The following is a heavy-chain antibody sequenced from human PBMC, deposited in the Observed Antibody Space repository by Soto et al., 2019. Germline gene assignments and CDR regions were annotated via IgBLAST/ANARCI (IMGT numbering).Heavy chain of an antibody. CDR2: INGDGSST. CDR1: GFTFSNYW. CDR3: LVVVVSDAFDI. V-gene: IGHV3-74*01. Sequence: EVQLVESGGGLVQPGGSLRLSCAASGFTFSNYWMHWVRQAPGKGLVWVSRINGDGSSTSYTDSVKGRFTISRDNAKNTLYLQMNSLRAEDTAVYYCLVVVVSDAFDIWGQGTMVTVSS. J-gene: IGHJ3*02. D-gene: IGHD2-15*01.